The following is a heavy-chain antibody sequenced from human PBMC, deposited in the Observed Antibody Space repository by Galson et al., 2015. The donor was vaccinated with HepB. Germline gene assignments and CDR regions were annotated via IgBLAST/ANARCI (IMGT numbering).Heavy chain of an antibody. CDR2: INPSGGST. J-gene: IGHJ4*02. CDR3: ARDLTTVTSNPTYYFDY. V-gene: IGHV1-46*01. D-gene: IGHD4-17*01. Sequence: SVKVSCKASGYTFTSYYMHWVRQAPGQGLEWMGIINPSGGSTSYTQKFQGRVTMTRDTSTSTVYMELSSLRSEDTAVYYCARDLTTVTSNPTYYFDYWGQGTLVTVSS. CDR1: GYTFTSYY.